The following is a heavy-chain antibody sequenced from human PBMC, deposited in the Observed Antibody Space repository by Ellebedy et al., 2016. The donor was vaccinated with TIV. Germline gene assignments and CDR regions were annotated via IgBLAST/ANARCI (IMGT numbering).Heavy chain of an antibody. Sequence: AASVKVSCKASGYSFTRYTIHWVRQAPGERLEWMGWINAGNGDTKYSQKFQGRVTITRDTSATTAYMDLSSLRSEDTAVFYCARVGGDYGDYSPFDNWGQGTVVTVSS. J-gene: IGHJ4*02. V-gene: IGHV1-3*01. CDR2: INAGNGDT. CDR3: ARVGGDYGDYSPFDN. D-gene: IGHD4-17*01. CDR1: GYSFTRYT.